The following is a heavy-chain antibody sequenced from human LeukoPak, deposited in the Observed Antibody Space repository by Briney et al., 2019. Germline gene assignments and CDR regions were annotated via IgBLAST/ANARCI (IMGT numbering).Heavy chain of an antibody. V-gene: IGHV7-4-1*02. D-gene: IGHD3-22*01. Sequence: ASVKVSCKASGYTFTSYAMNWVRQAPGQGLEWMGWINTNTGNPTYAQGFTGRFVFSLDTSVSTAYLQISSLKAEDTAVYYCARRGSNYYDCSGYYPHYYFDYWGQGTLVTVSS. J-gene: IGHJ4*02. CDR2: INTNTGNP. CDR1: GYTFTSYA. CDR3: ARRGSNYYDCSGYYPHYYFDY.